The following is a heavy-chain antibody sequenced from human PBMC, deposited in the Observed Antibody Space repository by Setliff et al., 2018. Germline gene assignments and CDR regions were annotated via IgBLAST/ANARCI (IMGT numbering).Heavy chain of an antibody. D-gene: IGHD4-4*01. CDR3: ARAYSYYYYYMDV. V-gene: IGHV4-34*01. CDR2: INHSGST. Sequence: ETLSLTCAVYGGSFSGYYWSWIRQPPGKGLEWIGEINHSGSTNYNPSLKSRVTISVDTSKNQFSLKLSSVTAADTAVYYCARAYSYYYYYMDVWGKGTTVTVSS. CDR1: GGSFSGYY. J-gene: IGHJ6*03.